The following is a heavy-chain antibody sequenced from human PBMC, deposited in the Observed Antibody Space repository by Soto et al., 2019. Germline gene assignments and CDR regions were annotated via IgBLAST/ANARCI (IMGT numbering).Heavy chain of an antibody. CDR3: ARLRWIAGIKGGRYSGMDV. Sequence: GESLKISCKASGHSFTAYWISWVRQMPGKGLEWMARIDPSDSYTNYSPSFQGHVTISAAKSLNTAFLQWSSLKASDSAMYFFARLRWIAGIKGGRYSGMDVWGQGTTV. J-gene: IGHJ6*02. CDR1: GHSFTAYW. V-gene: IGHV5-10-1*01. D-gene: IGHD2-21*01. CDR2: IDPSDSYT.